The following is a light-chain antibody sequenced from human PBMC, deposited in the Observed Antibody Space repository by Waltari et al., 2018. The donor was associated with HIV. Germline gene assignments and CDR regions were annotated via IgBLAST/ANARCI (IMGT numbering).Light chain of an antibody. J-gene: IGLJ2*01. CDR1: SSDISTYSF. CDR2: DVD. Sequence: QSALTQPASVSGSPGQSITISCTGTSSDISTYSFVSWYQKHPDKAPKLLIYDVDNRPSGVSRRFSGSKSGDTASLTISSIQADDEADYYCSSYTTTNTVVVGGGTKFTVL. V-gene: IGLV2-14*03. CDR3: SSYTTTNTVV.